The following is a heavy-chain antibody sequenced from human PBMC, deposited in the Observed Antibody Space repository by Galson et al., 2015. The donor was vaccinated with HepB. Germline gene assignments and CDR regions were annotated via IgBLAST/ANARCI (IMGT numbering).Heavy chain of an antibody. J-gene: IGHJ4*02. CDR1: GFTFSRYA. V-gene: IGHV3-30*04. Sequence: SLRLSCAASGFTFSRYAMHWVRQAPGKGLEWVAVISYDGSNKYYADSVKGRFTISRDNSKNTLYLQMNSLRAEDTAVYYCARDYGSGSYYNPLGYWGQGTLVTVSS. CDR2: ISYDGSNK. D-gene: IGHD3-10*01. CDR3: ARDYGSGSYYNPLGY.